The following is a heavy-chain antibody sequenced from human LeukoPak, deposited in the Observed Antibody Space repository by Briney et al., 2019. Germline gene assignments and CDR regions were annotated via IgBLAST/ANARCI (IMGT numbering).Heavy chain of an antibody. CDR3: AKGDYDILTGYQGYFDY. CDR1: GGSISSYY. CDR2: IYYSGST. Sequence: PSETLSLTCTVSGGSISSYYWSWIRQPPGKGLEWIGYIYYSGSTNYNPSLKSRVTTSVDTSKNQFSLKLNSVTAADTAVYYCAKGDYDILTGYQGYFDYWGQGTLVTVSS. V-gene: IGHV4-59*08. J-gene: IGHJ4*02. D-gene: IGHD3-9*01.